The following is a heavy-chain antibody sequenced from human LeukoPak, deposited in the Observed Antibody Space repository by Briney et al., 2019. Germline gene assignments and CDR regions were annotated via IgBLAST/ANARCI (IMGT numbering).Heavy chain of an antibody. V-gene: IGHV4-59*01. CDR2: IYYSGST. CDR1: GGSISSYY. CDR3: ARFGNDFWSGPDYWFDP. Sequence: SETLSLTCTVSGGSISSYYWSWIRQPPGKGLEWIGYIYYSGSTNYNPSLKSRVTISVDTSKNQFSLKLSSVTAADTAVYYCARFGNDFWSGPDYWFDPWGQGTLVTVSS. J-gene: IGHJ5*02. D-gene: IGHD3-3*01.